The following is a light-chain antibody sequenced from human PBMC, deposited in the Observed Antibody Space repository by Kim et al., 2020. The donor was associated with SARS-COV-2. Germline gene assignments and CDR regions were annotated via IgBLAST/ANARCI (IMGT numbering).Light chain of an antibody. J-gene: IGLJ3*02. CDR1: TGAVTRNYH. CDR3: LFFYGDTWV. CDR2: DTR. Sequence: PGGTVTLTCASSTGAVTRNYHPKWFQQKPGQAPRALIYDTRKRQSWTPVRFSGSLLGDKAALTLSGVQPEDEAVYYCLFFYGDTWVFGGGTKLTVL. V-gene: IGLV7-43*01.